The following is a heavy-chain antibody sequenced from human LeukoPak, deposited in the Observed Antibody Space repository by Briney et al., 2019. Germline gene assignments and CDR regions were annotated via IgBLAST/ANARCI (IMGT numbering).Heavy chain of an antibody. J-gene: IGHJ5*02. CDR1: GFTFSSYA. CDR2: IGGAVSRT. CDR3: TTELNVLLWFESTYNWFDP. D-gene: IGHD3-10*01. V-gene: IGHV3-23*01. Sequence: GGSLRLSCAASGFTFSSYAMTRVRQTPGMGLEWVSGIGGAVSRTYYADSVKGRFTISRDNSKNTLYLQMNSLKTEDTAVYYCTTELNVLLWFESTYNWFDPWGQGTLVTVSS.